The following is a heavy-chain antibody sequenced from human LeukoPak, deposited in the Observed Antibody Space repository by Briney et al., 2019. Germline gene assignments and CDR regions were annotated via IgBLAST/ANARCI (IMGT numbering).Heavy chain of an antibody. D-gene: IGHD6-19*01. Sequence: GGSLRLSCAATGFTFSNYAMNWVRQAPGKGLEWVSGISGSGGSTYYADSVKGRFTISRDNSKNTLYLQMNSLSAEDTAVYPCAKCFFPGSGWYDYYFDYWGQGTLVTVSS. CDR2: ISGSGGST. CDR3: AKCFFPGSGWYDYYFDY. CDR1: GFTFSNYA. V-gene: IGHV3-23*01. J-gene: IGHJ4*02.